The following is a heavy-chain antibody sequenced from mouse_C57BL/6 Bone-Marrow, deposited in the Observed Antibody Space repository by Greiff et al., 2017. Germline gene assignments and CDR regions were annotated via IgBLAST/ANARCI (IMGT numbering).Heavy chain of an antibody. CDR1: GYTFTDYY. D-gene: IGHD2-14*01. CDR3: ARYRAMDY. Sequence: VQLQQSGPVLVKPGASVKMSCKASGYTFTDYYMNWVKQSHGKSLEWIGVINPYNGGTSYNQKFKGKDTLTVDKSSSTAYMELNSLTSADSAVYYCARYRAMDYWGQGTSVTVSS. J-gene: IGHJ4*01. CDR2: INPYNGGT. V-gene: IGHV1-19*01.